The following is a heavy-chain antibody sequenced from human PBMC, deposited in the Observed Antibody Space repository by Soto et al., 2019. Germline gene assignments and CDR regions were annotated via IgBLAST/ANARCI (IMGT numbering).Heavy chain of an antibody. J-gene: IGHJ6*02. V-gene: IGHV4-59*01. CDR3: ARGGGYDFRSSQAPPIDV. CDR1: GGSISDFY. CDR2: LYYTGST. D-gene: IGHD3-3*01. Sequence: SETLSLTCNVSGGSISDFYWSWIRQSPGKRLEWIGYLYYTGSTNYNPALKSRVTISLDTSKNQFSLQVRSVTAADTAVYYCARGGGYDFRSSQAPPIDVWGQGTTVTVSS.